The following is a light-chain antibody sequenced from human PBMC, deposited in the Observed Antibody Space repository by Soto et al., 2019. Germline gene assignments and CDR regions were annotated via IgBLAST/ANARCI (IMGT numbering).Light chain of an antibody. V-gene: IGKV1-9*01. CDR1: QGISSY. CDR2: AAS. Sequence: RGHIRGLASQGISSYLAWYQQKPGKAPKLLIYAASNLQSGVPSRFSGSGSGTEFTLTLSSLQPEESAIYYCQERSTQARTYAQGTKVEI. J-gene: IGKJ1*01. CDR3: QERSTQART.